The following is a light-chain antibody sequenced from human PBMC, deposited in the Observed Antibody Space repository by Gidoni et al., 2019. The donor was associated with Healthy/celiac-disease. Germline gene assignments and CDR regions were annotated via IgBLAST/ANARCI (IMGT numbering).Light chain of an antibody. CDR3: QVWDSSSDPWV. V-gene: IGLV3-21*02. CDR2: DDS. J-gene: IGLJ3*02. CDR1: NLGSKS. Sequence: SYVLTQPPSLSVAPGQTPRITCGGNNLGSKSVHWYQQKPGEAPVLVGYDDSDRPSGIPERFSGSNSGNTATLTISRVEAGDEADYYCQVWDSSSDPWVFGGGTKLTVL.